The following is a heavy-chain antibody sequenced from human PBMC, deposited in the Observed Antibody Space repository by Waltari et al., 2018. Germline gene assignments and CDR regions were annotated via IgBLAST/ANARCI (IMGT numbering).Heavy chain of an antibody. CDR1: GFTVDDYG. CDR2: INWNGGST. J-gene: IGHJ3*02. V-gene: IGHV3-20*04. Sequence: EVQLVESGGGVVRPWGSLRLSCAASGFTVDDYGMSWVRQAPGKGLEAVAGINWNGGSTGYADSVKGRFTISRDNAKNSLYLQMNSLRAEDTALYYCARPTLRAVAFDIWGQGTMVTVSS. D-gene: IGHD4-17*01. CDR3: ARPTLRAVAFDI.